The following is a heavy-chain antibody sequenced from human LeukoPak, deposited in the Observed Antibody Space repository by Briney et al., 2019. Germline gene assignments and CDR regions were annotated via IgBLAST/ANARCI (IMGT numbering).Heavy chain of an antibody. D-gene: IGHD6-19*01. CDR1: GYSISSGYY. CDR2: IYHSGST. Sequence: PSETLSLTCTVSGYSISSGYYWGWIRQPPGKGLEWIGSIYHSGSTYYNPSLKSRVTISVDTSKNQFSLKLSSVTAADTAVYYCASFLGIAVAGTFDYWGQGTLVTVSS. CDR3: ASFLGIAVAGTFDY. V-gene: IGHV4-38-2*02. J-gene: IGHJ4*02.